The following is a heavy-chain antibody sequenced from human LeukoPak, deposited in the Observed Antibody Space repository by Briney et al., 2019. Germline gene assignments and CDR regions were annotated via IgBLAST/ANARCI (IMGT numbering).Heavy chain of an antibody. CDR2: ISWNSCSI. V-gene: IGHV3-9*01. D-gene: IGHD3-22*01. Sequence: GGSLRLSCAASGFTFDDYAMHWVRQAPGKGLEWVSGISWNSCSIGYADSVKGRFTISRDNAKNSLYLQMNSLRAEDTALYYCAKDITMTDWGQGTLVTVSS. CDR1: GFTFDDYA. CDR3: AKDITMTD. J-gene: IGHJ4*02.